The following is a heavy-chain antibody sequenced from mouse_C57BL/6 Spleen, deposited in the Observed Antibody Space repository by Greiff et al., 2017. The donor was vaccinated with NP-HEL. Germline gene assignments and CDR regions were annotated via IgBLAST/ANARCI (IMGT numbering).Heavy chain of an antibody. D-gene: IGHD1-1*01. CDR1: GYTFTDYE. J-gene: IGHJ2*01. Sequence: VKLMESGAELVRPGASVTLSCKASGYTFTDYEMHWVKQTPVHGLEWIGAIDPETGGTAYNQKFKGKAILTADKSSSTAYMELRSLTSEDSAVYYCTRRDYCGSILDYWGQGTTLTVSS. CDR2: IDPETGGT. V-gene: IGHV1-15*01. CDR3: TRRDYCGSILDY.